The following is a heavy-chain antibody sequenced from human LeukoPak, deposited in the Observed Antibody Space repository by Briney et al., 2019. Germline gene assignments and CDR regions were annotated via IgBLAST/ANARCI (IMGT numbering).Heavy chain of an antibody. Sequence: SETLSLTCTVSGDSISSGGHYWSWIRQHPGKDLEWLGYIYYTVSTYYNPSLKSRFTISVDTSKNQFSLNPSSVTAADTDMYDCARVFYGSGSYPFDYWGQGTLVTVSS. J-gene: IGHJ4*02. CDR2: IYYTVST. V-gene: IGHV4-31*03. D-gene: IGHD3-10*01. CDR1: GDSISSGGHY. CDR3: ARVFYGSGSYPFDY.